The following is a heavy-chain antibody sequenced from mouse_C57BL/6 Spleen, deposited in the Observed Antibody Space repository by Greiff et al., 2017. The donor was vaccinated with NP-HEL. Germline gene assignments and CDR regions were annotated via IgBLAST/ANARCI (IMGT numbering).Heavy chain of an antibody. V-gene: IGHV5-4*03. Sequence: EVMLVESGGGLVKPGGSLKLSCAASGFTFSSYAMSWVRQTPEKRLEWVATISDGGSYTYYPDNAKNNLYLQMSHLKSEDTAMYYCARGGRNWDVEDAMDYWGQGTSVTVSS. CDR2: ISDGGSYT. CDR3: ARGGRNWDVEDAMDY. J-gene: IGHJ4*01. CDR1: GFTFSSYA. D-gene: IGHD4-1*01.